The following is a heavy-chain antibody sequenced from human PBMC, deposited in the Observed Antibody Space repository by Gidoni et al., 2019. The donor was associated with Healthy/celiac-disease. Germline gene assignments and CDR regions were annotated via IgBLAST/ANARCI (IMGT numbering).Heavy chain of an antibody. CDR1: GFTFSSYA. Sequence: EVQLLESGGGLVQPGGSLRLSCAASGFTFSSYAMSWVRQAPGKGLEGVSAISGSGGSTYYADSVKGRFTISRDNSKNTLYLQMNSLRAEDTAVYYCAKDLTMIVVRSASAFDIWGQGTMVTVSS. J-gene: IGHJ3*02. D-gene: IGHD3-22*01. CDR3: AKDLTMIVVRSASAFDI. V-gene: IGHV3-23*01. CDR2: ISGSGGST.